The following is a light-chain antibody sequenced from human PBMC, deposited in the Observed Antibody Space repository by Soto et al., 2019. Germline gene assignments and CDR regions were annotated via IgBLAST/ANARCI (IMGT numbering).Light chain of an antibody. J-gene: IGLJ3*02. CDR1: SGHNSWA. Sequence: QLVLTQSPSASASLGASVKLTCTLRSGHNSWAIAWHQQQPEKGPRYLMKLNSDGSHDKGDGIPDRFSGSSSGTERYLTISSRQSEDEAADYCQTWGTGIQVFGGGTKLTVL. CDR3: QTWGTGIQV. CDR2: LNSDGSH. V-gene: IGLV4-69*01.